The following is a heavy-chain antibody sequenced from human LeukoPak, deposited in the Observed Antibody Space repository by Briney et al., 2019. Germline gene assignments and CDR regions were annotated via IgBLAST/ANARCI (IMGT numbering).Heavy chain of an antibody. D-gene: IGHD3-22*01. Sequence: GASVKVSCKASGYIFTSYGISWVRQAPGQGLEWMGWISAYNGNTNYAQKLQGRVTMTTDTSTSTAYMELRSLRSDDTAVYYCARDGRVGGYYYDSSGYSWGQGTLVTVSP. V-gene: IGHV1-18*01. CDR3: ARDGRVGGYYYDSSGYS. J-gene: IGHJ5*02. CDR2: ISAYNGNT. CDR1: GYIFTSYG.